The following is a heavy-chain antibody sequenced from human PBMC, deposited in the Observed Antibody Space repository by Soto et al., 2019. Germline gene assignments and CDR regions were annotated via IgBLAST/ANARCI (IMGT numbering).Heavy chain of an antibody. CDR3: ARVNSNSNNWVGFDY. J-gene: IGHJ4*02. CDR2: INPNGGST. Sequence: QVQLVQSGAEVKKPGASVKVSCKASGYTFTNYYKHWVRQAPGQGLEWMGVINPNGGSTDYAQKFQGRVTLTRDTSTSAVYMELSSLRSDDTAVYYCARVNSNSNNWVGFDYWGQGTLVTVSS. CDR1: GYTFTNYY. D-gene: IGHD6-13*01. V-gene: IGHV1-46*01.